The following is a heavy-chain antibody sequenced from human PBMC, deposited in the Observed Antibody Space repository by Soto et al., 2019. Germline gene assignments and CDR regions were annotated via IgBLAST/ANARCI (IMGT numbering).Heavy chain of an antibody. CDR1: GYTFTSYA. CDR3: ARLGYDYIWGSYRIDAFDI. D-gene: IGHD3-16*01. CDR2: INAGNGNT. Sequence: QVQRVQSGAEVKKPGASVKVSCKASGYTFTSYAMHWVRQGPGQRLEWMGWINAGNGNTKYSQKFQGRVTITRDTSESTAYMELSILRAEDTAVYYCARLGYDYIWGSYRIDAFDIWCQGTMVTVSS. V-gene: IGHV1-3*01. J-gene: IGHJ3*02.